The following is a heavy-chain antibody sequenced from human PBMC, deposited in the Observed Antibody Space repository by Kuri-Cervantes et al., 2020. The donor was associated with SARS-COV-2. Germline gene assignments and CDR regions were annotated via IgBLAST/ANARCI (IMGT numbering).Heavy chain of an antibody. CDR1: GFTFSSYS. V-gene: IGHV3-21*01. Sequence: LSLTCAASGFTFSSYSMNWVRQAPGKGLEWVSSISSSSSYIYYADSVKGRFTISRDNAKNSLYLQMNSLRAEDTAVYYCARGIVVVITDWYFDLWGRGTLVTVSS. D-gene: IGHD3-22*01. J-gene: IGHJ2*01. CDR2: ISSSSSYI. CDR3: ARGIVVVITDWYFDL.